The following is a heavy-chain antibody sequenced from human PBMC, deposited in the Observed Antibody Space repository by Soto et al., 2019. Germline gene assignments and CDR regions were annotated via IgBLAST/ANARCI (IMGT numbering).Heavy chain of an antibody. CDR3: AREIERLLGY. V-gene: IGHV3-30*04. CDR2: ISYDGRNK. D-gene: IGHD3-3*01. Sequence: QVQLVESGGGVVQPGRSLRLSCAASGFTFSSYAMHWVRQAPGKGLEWVAAISYDGRNKYYADSVKGRFTISRDNSKNTLYLQMNSLRAEDTAVYYCAREIERLLGYWGQGTLVTVSS. CDR1: GFTFSSYA. J-gene: IGHJ4*02.